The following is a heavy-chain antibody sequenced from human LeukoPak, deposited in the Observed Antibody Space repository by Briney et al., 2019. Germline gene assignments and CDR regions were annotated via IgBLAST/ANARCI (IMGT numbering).Heavy chain of an antibody. CDR1: GFTFSTYA. J-gene: IGHJ5*02. V-gene: IGHV3-30*04. CDR2: ISYDGSSK. CDR3: ARGSSSWYVWFDP. Sequence: GGSLRLSCAASGFTFSTYAMHWVRQAPGKGLEWVAVISYDGSSKYYADSVKGRFTISRDNSKNTLYLQMNSLRAEDTAVYYCARGSSSWYVWFDPWGQGTLVTVSS. D-gene: IGHD6-13*01.